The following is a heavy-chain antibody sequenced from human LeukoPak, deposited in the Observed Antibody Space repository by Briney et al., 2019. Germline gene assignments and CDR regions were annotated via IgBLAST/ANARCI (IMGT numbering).Heavy chain of an antibody. D-gene: IGHD5-24*01. J-gene: IGHJ4*02. V-gene: IGHV4-59*01. Sequence: PSETLSLTCTVSGGSISNYYWSWIRQPPGKGLKWIGYIYYSGSTNYNPSLKSRDTISVDTSKNQFSLKLSSVTAADTAVYYCARVGGYNSPPILWGQGSLVTVSS. CDR2: IYYSGST. CDR3: ARVGGYNSPPIL. CDR1: GGSISNYY.